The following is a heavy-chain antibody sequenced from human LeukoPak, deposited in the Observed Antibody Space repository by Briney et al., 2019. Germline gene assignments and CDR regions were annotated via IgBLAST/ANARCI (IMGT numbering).Heavy chain of an antibody. CDR1: GFTFSSYS. CDR2: ISSSSSYI. D-gene: IGHD5-24*01. CDR3: ATKRGRDGYNWGGTYYYYMDV. J-gene: IGHJ6*03. Sequence: GGSLRLSCAASGFTFSSYSMNWVRQAPGKGLEWVSSISSSSSYIYYADSVKGRFTISRDNAKNSLYLQMYSLRAEDTAVYYCATKRGRDGYNWGGTYYYYMDVWGKGNTVTVSS. V-gene: IGHV3-21*01.